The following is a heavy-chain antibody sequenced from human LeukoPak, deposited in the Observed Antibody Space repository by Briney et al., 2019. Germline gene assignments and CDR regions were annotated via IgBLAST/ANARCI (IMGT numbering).Heavy chain of an antibody. J-gene: IGHJ3*02. CDR3: ARYRFVVGATDSFDI. D-gene: IGHD1-26*01. V-gene: IGHV3-21*01. CDR2: ISSSSNYI. Sequence: GGSLRLSCAASGFTFSSYGMHWVRQAPGKGLEWVSSISSSSNYIYYADSMKGRFTISRDNAKNSLYLQMNSLRAEDTALYYCARYRFVVGATDSFDIWGQGTMVTVSS. CDR1: GFTFSSYG.